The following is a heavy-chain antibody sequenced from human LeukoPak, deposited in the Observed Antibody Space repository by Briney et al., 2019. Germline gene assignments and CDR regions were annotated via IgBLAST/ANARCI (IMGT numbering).Heavy chain of an antibody. V-gene: IGHV3-30*03. CDR2: ISYDGSNK. Sequence: GGSLRLSCAASGFTFSSYGMHWVRQAPGKGLEWVAVISYDGSNKYYADSVKGRFTISRDNSKDTLYLQMNSLRVEDTAVYYCARGLEQWLVLDYWGQGTLVTVSS. D-gene: IGHD6-19*01. J-gene: IGHJ4*02. CDR3: ARGLEQWLVLDY. CDR1: GFTFSSYG.